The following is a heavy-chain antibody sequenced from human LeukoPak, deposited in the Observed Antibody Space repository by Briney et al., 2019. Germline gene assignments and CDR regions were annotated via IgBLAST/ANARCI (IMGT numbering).Heavy chain of an antibody. CDR2: INHSGST. V-gene: IGHV4-34*01. D-gene: IGHD3-9*01. CDR3: ATAGPYYDILTGYSTTRGAFDI. Sequence: SETLSLTCAVYGGSFSGYYWSWIRQPPGKGLEWIGEINHSGSTNYNPSLKSRVTISVDTSKDQFSLKLSSVTAADTAVYYCATAGPYYDILTGYSTTRGAFDIWGQGTMVTVSS. J-gene: IGHJ3*02. CDR1: GGSFSGYY.